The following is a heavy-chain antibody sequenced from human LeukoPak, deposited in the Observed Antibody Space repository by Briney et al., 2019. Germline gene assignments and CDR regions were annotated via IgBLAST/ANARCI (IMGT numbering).Heavy chain of an antibody. J-gene: IGHJ6*03. V-gene: IGHV4-59*01. CDR3: ARGQEVVPAAISTYYYYYMDV. Sequence: PSETLSLTCTVSGGSISSYYWSWIRQPPGKGLEWIGYIYYSGSTNYNPSLKSRVTISVDTSKNQFSLKLSSVTAADTAVYYCARGQEVVPAAISTYYYYYMDVWGKGTTVTVSS. CDR2: IYYSGST. D-gene: IGHD2-2*01. CDR1: GGSISSYY.